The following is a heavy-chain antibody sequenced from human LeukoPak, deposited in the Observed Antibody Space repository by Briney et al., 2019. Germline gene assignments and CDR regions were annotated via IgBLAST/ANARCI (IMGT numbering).Heavy chain of an antibody. D-gene: IGHD2-21*02. CDR3: ATPWCGGDCPPYYFYYYVDV. CDR1: GYTFTSYY. CDR2: INPSGGST. Sequence: ASVKVSCKASGYTFTSYYMHWVRQAPGQGLEWRGIINPSGGSTSYAQKFQGRVTMTRDMSTSTVYMELSSLRSEDTAVYYCATPWCGGDCPPYYFYYYVDVWGTGTTVTVSS. J-gene: IGHJ6*03. V-gene: IGHV1-46*01.